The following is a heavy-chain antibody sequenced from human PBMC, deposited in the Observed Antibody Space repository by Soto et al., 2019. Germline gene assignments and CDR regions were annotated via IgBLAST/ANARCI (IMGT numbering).Heavy chain of an antibody. Sequence: GGSLRLSCAASGFIVSNNFMSWVRQAPGKGLEWVSVIYRTGSTLYADAVKGRVYTSSDNTKNTLFLQMNNLRGEDTAVYYCARALVVPAAIWVWNYYCYGMDVWGQGTTVTVSS. D-gene: IGHD2-2*02. J-gene: IGHJ6*02. CDR2: IYRTGST. V-gene: IGHV3-53*01. CDR3: ARALVVPAAIWVWNYYCYGMDV. CDR1: GFIVSNNF.